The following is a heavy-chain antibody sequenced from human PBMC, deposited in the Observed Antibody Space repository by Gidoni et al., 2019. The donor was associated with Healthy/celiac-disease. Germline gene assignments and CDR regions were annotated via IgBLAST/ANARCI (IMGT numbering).Heavy chain of an antibody. CDR2: ISGSGGST. Sequence: EVQLLESGGGLVQPGGSLRRSCAASGFTFSSYAMSGVRAAPGKGLEWVSAISGSGGSTYYADSVKGRFTISRDNSKNTLYLQMNSLRAEDTAVYYCAKPYSSSWRTPLGGWGQGTLVTVSS. CDR3: AKPYSSSWRTPLGG. V-gene: IGHV3-23*01. D-gene: IGHD6-13*01. CDR1: GFTFSSYA. J-gene: IGHJ4*02.